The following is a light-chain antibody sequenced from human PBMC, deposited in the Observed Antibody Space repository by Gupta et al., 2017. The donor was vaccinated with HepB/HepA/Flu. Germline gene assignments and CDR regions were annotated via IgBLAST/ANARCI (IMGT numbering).Light chain of an antibody. CDR2: QDS. J-gene: IGLJ2*01. Sequence: YELTQPPSVSVSPGQTARITCSGDKLGDKYACWYQQKPGQSPVLVIYQDSKRPSGIPERFAGSNSGNTATLTISGTQAMDEADYYCQAWDSSTAGVVFGGGTKLTVL. CDR3: QAWDSSTAGVV. V-gene: IGLV3-1*01. CDR1: KLGDKY.